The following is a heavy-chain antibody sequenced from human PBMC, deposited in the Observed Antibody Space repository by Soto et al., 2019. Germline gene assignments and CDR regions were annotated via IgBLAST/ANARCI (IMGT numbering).Heavy chain of an antibody. D-gene: IGHD2-2*01. J-gene: IGHJ6*02. Sequence: RGSLRVSCAASGFTFSSYAMHWVRQAPGKGLEWVAVISYDGSNKYYADSVKGRFTISRDNSKNTLYLQMNSLRAEDTAVYYCANGYCSSTSCYWDYGIDVLGQGTTLTVSS. V-gene: IGHV3-30-3*01. CDR2: ISYDGSNK. CDR3: ANGYCSSTSCYWDYGIDV. CDR1: GFTFSSYA.